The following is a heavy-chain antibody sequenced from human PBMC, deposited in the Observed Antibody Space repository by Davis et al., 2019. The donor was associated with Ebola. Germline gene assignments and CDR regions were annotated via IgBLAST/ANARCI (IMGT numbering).Heavy chain of an antibody. D-gene: IGHD3-22*01. Sequence: GGSLRLSCAASGFPFRSYEMSWVRQAPGKGLEWVSYISSGGGTKYYGDSVKGRVTISRDGAENSLYLQMNSLRVEDTAVYFCARYSYDTSGYFWDLWGQGTLVTVSS. CDR2: ISSGGGTK. CDR3: ARYSYDTSGYFWDL. CDR1: GFPFRSYE. J-gene: IGHJ5*02. V-gene: IGHV3-48*03.